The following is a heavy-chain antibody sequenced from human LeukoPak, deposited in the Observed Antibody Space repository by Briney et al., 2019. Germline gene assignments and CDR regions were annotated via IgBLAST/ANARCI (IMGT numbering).Heavy chain of an antibody. CDR2: MSPNNGDT. J-gene: IGHJ3*02. CDR3: ARPYGDYGWDAFDI. Sequence: ASVKVSCKTSGYTFTSYDINWVRQATGQGLEWLGWMSPNNGDTGYAQKFQGRVTITADESTSTAYMELSSLRSEDTAVYYCARPYGDYGWDAFDIWGQGTMVTVSS. V-gene: IGHV1-8*01. D-gene: IGHD4-17*01. CDR1: GYTFTSYD.